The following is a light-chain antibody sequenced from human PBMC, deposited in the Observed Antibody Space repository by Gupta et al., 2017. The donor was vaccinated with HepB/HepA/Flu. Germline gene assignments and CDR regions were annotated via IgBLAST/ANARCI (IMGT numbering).Light chain of an antibody. CDR1: QSISSY. V-gene: IGKV1-39*01. CDR3: QQSYSTPRT. J-gene: IGKJ1*01. Sequence: DIQRTQSPSSLSASVGDRVTITCRASQSISSYLNWYQQKPGKAPKLLIYAASSLQSGVPSRFSGSGSGTDFTLTISRLQPEDFATYYCQQSYSTPRTFGQGTKVEIK. CDR2: AAS.